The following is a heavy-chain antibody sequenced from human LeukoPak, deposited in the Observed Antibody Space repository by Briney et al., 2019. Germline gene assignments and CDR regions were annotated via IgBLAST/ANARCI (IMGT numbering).Heavy chain of an antibody. Sequence: PSETLSLTCAVYGGSFSGYYWSWIRQPPGKGLEWIGEINHSGSTNYNPSLKSRVTISVDTSKNQFSLKLSSVTAADTAVYYCASEEVDTAMARFDYWGQGTLVTVSS. CDR3: ASEEVDTAMARFDY. J-gene: IGHJ4*02. V-gene: IGHV4-34*01. CDR1: GGSFSGYY. D-gene: IGHD5-18*01. CDR2: INHSGST.